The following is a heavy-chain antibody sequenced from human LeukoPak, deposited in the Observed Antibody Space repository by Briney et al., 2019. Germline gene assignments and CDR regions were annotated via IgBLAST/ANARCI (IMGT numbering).Heavy chain of an antibody. D-gene: IGHD3-9*01. CDR3: ARVTYYEILTGYYKGGDFDY. V-gene: IGHV1-8*01. J-gene: IGHJ4*02. Sequence: ASVTVSRKASGFTFTSYDINWVRQATGQGLEWMGWMNPNSGNTGYAQKFQGRVTMTRDTSTSTAYMELSSLRSEDTAVYYCARVTYYEILTGYYKGGDFDYWGQGTLVTVSS. CDR2: MNPNSGNT. CDR1: GFTFTSYD.